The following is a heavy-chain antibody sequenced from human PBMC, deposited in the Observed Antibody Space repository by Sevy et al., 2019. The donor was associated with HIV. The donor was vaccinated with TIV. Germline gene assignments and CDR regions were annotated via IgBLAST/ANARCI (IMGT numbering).Heavy chain of an antibody. D-gene: IGHD3-22*01. V-gene: IGHV1-24*01. J-gene: IGHJ4*02. Sequence: ASVKVSCRVSGYTLTKLVMHWVRQAPGKGLEWMGRFDPEDDETIYAQKFQGRVMMTEDTSTDTAYMELSSLRSEDTAVYYCATTKDYYESSGSPFDSWGQGTLVTVSS. CDR1: GYTLTKLV. CDR3: ATTKDYYESSGSPFDS. CDR2: FDPEDDET.